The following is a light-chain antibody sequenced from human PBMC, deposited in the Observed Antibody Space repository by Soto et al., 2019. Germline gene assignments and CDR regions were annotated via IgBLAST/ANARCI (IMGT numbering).Light chain of an antibody. CDR3: CSYAGSSTPYV. J-gene: IGLJ1*01. V-gene: IGLV2-11*01. CDR1: SNDVGRFDY. Sequence: QSALTQPRSVSGSPGQSVTISCTGTSNDVGRFDYVSWYQQHPGKAPKVIIYDVNERPSGVPNRFSGSKSGNTASLTISGLQAADAADYYCCSYAGSSTPYVFGPATKLTVL. CDR2: DVN.